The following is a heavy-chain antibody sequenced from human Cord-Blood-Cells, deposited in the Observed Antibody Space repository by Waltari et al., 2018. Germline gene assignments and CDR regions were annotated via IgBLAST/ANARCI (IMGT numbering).Heavy chain of an antibody. J-gene: IGHJ6*02. CDR2: IWYDGSNK. V-gene: IGHV3-33*01. Sequence: QVQLVESGGGVVQPGRYLRLSCAASGFTFSSYGMHWVRQAPGKGLEWVAVIWYDGSNKYYADSVKGRFTISRDNSKNTLYLQMNSLRAEDTAVYYCARERPDGYSSGWYYYYGMDVWGQGTTVTVSS. CDR3: ARERPDGYSSGWYYYYGMDV. CDR1: GFTFSSYG. D-gene: IGHD6-19*01.